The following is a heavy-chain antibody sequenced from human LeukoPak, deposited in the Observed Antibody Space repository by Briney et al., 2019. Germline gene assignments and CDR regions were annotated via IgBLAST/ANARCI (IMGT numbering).Heavy chain of an antibody. CDR3: ARGLGSSGWYKGGGYYYYMDV. D-gene: IGHD6-19*01. CDR1: GGSISSYY. V-gene: IGHV4-59*01. CDR2: IYYSGST. J-gene: IGHJ6*03. Sequence: ASETLSLTCTVSGGSISSYYWSWIRQPPGKGLEWIGYIYYSGSTNYNPSLKSRVTISVDTSKNQFSLKLSSVTAADTAVYYCARGLGSSGWYKGGGYYYYMDVWGKGTTVTISS.